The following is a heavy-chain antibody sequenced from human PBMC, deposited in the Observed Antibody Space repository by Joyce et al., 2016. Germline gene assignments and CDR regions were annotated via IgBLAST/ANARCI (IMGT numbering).Heavy chain of an antibody. J-gene: IGHJ6*02. CDR1: GFTFSTSS. D-gene: IGHD3-22*01. CDR2: ISSDSTYI. V-gene: IGHV3-21*02. CDR3: ARGGIVYDYSMDL. Sequence: EVQLVESGGGLVKPGGSLRISCAASGFTFSTSSMSWFRRAPGKGLEWVSAISSDSTYIFYADSVKGRFTVSRANAKNSLYLQMNSLRAEDTAVFFCARGGIVYDYSMDLWGQGTTVTVSS.